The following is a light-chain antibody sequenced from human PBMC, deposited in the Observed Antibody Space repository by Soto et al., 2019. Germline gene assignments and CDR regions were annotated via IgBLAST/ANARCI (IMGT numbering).Light chain of an antibody. CDR2: KAS. J-gene: IGKJ1*01. CDR1: QSISSW. CDR3: QQYNGNWT. Sequence: DIQMTQSPSTLSASVGDRVTITCRASQSISSWLAWYQQKPGTAPKLLIYKASTLQSGVPSRFSGNGSGTEFTLTISSLQPDDSATYYCQQYNGNWTFGQGTKV. V-gene: IGKV1-5*03.